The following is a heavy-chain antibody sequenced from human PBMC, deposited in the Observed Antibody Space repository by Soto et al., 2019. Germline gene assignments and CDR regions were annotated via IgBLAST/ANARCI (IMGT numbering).Heavy chain of an antibody. Sequence: QITLKESGPALVKPTQTLTLTCTCSGFSLSTSGVGVGWIRQPPGQALEWLAGTYWNGDKRYRPSLKSRLTITKDTAKNQVVLTTTKMAPVDTGTYYCAHSIETWAYSYSGMDVWGQGTKVTVSS. CDR3: AHSIETWAYSYSGMDV. D-gene: IGHD7-27*01. V-gene: IGHV2-5*01. CDR1: GFSLSTSGVG. CDR2: TYWNGDK. J-gene: IGHJ6*02.